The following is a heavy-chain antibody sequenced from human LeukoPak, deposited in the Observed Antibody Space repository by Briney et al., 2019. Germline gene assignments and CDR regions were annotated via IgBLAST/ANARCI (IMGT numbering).Heavy chain of an antibody. Sequence: HPGGSLRLSCAASGLTFSRYGMHWVRQTPGKGLEWVAVISYDASNKYYADSVKCRFTISRDNSKNILYLQMNSLRVEDTAVYYCTKASVARCIGVFCYPFDHWGQGTLVTVSS. V-gene: IGHV3-30*18. D-gene: IGHD2-15*01. CDR1: GLTFSRYG. CDR2: ISYDASNK. J-gene: IGHJ4*02. CDR3: TKASVARCIGVFCYPFDH.